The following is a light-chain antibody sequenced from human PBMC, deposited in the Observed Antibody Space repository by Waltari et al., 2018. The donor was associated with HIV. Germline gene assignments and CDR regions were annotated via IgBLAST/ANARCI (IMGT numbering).Light chain of an antibody. J-gene: IGLJ1*01. Sequence: QSALPQAPSASGSPGQSVTISCTGTSSDVGGYNSVSWYQQHPGKAPKLMISEVSKRPSGVPDRFSGSKSGNTASLTVSGLQAEDEADYYCSSYAGSNNFVFGTGTKVTVL. CDR1: SSDVGGYNS. CDR2: EVS. V-gene: IGLV2-8*01. CDR3: SSYAGSNNFV.